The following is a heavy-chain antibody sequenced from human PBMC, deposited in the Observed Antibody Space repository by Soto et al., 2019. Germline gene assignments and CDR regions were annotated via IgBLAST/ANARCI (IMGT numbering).Heavy chain of an antibody. J-gene: IGHJ6*03. V-gene: IGHV1-18*01. CDR3: ASVRQLVGYFYYYMDV. D-gene: IGHD6-6*01. CDR2: SSAYNGDT. CDR1: GYTFTNYG. Sequence: QVQLLQSGAEVKKPGASVKVSCKASGYTFTNYGSTWVRQAPGQGREGMGWSSAYNGDTHYTQRLQGRVTMTTDTSPSTAYMELRGLRSDDTAVYYCASVRQLVGYFYYYMDVWGKGTTVTVSS.